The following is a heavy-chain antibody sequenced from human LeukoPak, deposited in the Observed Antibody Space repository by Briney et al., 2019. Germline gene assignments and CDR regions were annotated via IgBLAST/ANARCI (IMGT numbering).Heavy chain of an antibody. D-gene: IGHD3-9*01. CDR2: IIPIFATA. J-gene: IGHJ3*02. CDR3: ASLTYYDILTGYSNGPDAFDI. V-gene: IGHV1-69*06. CDR1: AGTLTSYA. Sequence: PSVKVSCKASAGTLTSYAISWVRQAAGQGLEWMGGIIPIFATANYGRKFQGRVTLTADKSTSTAYMELSSLRSEDTAVYYCASLTYYDILTGYSNGPDAFDIWGQGTMVTVSS.